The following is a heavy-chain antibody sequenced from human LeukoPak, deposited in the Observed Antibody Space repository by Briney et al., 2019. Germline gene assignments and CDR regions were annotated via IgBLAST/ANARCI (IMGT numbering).Heavy chain of an antibody. CDR1: GFTFSSYG. J-gene: IGHJ6*02. CDR3: AKDYYDSSGYYNYGMDV. V-gene: IGHV3-30*18. D-gene: IGHD3-22*01. CDR2: ISYDGSNK. Sequence: GGSLRPSCAASGFTFSSYGMHWVRRAPGKGLKGGQVISYDGSNKYYADSVKGRFTISRDNSKNTLYLQMNSLRAEDTAVYYCAKDYYDSSGYYNYGMDVWGQGTTVTVSS.